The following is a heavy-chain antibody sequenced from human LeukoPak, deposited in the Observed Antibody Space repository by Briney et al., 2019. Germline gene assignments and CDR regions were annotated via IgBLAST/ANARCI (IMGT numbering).Heavy chain of an antibody. V-gene: IGHV4-39*01. J-gene: IGHJ5*02. D-gene: IGHD3-3*01. CDR1: GGSISSSNFY. CDR3: ARQDFWRDYPHIAWFDP. CDR2: IYFSRRT. Sequence: SETLSLTCSVSGGSISSSNFYWGWIRQPPGNGLEWIGRIYFSRRTHYHRSLKSRVTISVDTSKNQFSLKLSSVTAADTALYYCARQDFWRDYPHIAWFDPWGQGTLVTVSS.